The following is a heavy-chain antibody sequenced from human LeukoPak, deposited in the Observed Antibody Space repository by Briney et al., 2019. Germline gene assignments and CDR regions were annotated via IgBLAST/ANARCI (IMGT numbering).Heavy chain of an antibody. Sequence: TGGSLRLSCAASGFTFSTYTMNWVRQAPGMGLEWVSSIGSASVYIYYADSVKGRFTISRDNAKNSLYLQMNSLRAEDTAVYYCARESSLGHCGGDCYLHWGQGTLVTVSS. V-gene: IGHV3-21*01. J-gene: IGHJ1*01. CDR1: GFTFSTYT. D-gene: IGHD2-21*02. CDR2: IGSASVYI. CDR3: ARESSLGHCGGDCYLH.